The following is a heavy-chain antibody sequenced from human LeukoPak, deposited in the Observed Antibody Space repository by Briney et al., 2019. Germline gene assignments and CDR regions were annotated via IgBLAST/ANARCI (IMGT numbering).Heavy chain of an antibody. CDR3: AREGTQGVGGFDY. V-gene: IGHV4-34*01. CDR2: INHSGST. Sequence: SETLSLTCAVYGGSFSGYYWSWIRQPPGKGLEWIGEINHSGSTNYNPSLKSRVTISVDTSKNQFSLKLSSVTAADTAVYYRAREGTQGVGGFDYWGQGTLVTVSS. D-gene: IGHD1-1*01. CDR1: GGSFSGYY. J-gene: IGHJ4*02.